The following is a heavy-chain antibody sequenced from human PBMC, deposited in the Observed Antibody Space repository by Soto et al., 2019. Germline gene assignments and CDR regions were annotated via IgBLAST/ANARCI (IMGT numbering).Heavy chain of an antibody. CDR1: GFTFGSYG. J-gene: IGHJ3*02. CDR2: IWYDGSNK. Sequence: GGSLRLSCAASGFTFGSYGMHWVRQAPGKGLEWVAVIWYDGSNKYYADSVKGRFTISRDNSKNTLYLQMNSLRAEDTAVYYCAREGPLGLIRSNDAFDIWGQGTMVTVSS. D-gene: IGHD1-7*01. CDR3: AREGPLGLIRSNDAFDI. V-gene: IGHV3-33*01.